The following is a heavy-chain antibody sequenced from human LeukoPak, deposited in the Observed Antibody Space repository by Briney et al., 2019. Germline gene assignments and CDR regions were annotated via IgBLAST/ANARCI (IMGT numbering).Heavy chain of an antibody. D-gene: IGHD2-2*01. V-gene: IGHV3-74*01. CDR2: INSDGSST. J-gene: IGHJ4*02. CDR1: GVIFSSYW. CDR3: ARRVVVPAAPYYFDY. Sequence: PGGSLRLSCAASGVIFSSYWMHWVRKAPGKGLVWVSRINSDGSSTSYADSVKGRFTISRDNAKNTLYLQMNSLRAEDTAVYYCARRVVVPAAPYYFDYWGQGTLVTVSS.